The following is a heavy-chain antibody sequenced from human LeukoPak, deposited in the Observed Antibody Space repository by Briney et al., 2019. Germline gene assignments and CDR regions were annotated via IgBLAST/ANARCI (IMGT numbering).Heavy chain of an antibody. CDR2: ISSSGSTI. CDR1: GFTFSSYN. D-gene: IGHD3-10*01. V-gene: IGHV3-48*02. CDR3: SRLEYYYVSGNYYKLFDY. J-gene: IGHJ4*02. Sequence: GRSLRLSCAASGFTFSSYNMNWVRQAPGKGLEWVSDISSSGSTIYFADSVKGRFTISRDNAKNSLYLQMNSLRDEDTAVYYCSRLEYYYVSGNYYKLFDYWGQGTLVTVCS.